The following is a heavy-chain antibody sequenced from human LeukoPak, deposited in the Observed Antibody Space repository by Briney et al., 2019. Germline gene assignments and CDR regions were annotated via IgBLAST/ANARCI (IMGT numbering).Heavy chain of an antibody. J-gene: IGHJ5*02. CDR2: INPNSGGT. CDR1: GYTCTGCY. V-gene: IGHV1-2*02. Sequence: ASVKVFCKASGYTCTGCYIHWARRAHRQGPEWMGWINPNSGGTNYAQNFQGRVTMTRDTSISTAYMELTRLRSDDTAVYYCARDQILKPWGQGTLVTVSS. CDR3: ARDQILKP.